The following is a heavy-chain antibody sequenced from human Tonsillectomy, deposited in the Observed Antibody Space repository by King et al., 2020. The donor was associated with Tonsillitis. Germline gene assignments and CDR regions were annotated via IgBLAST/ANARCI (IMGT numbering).Heavy chain of an antibody. V-gene: IGHV4-59*01. CDR3: ARDRDYYDLLTGYYWNGMDV. CDR1: GGSISGYY. D-gene: IGHD3-9*01. CDR2: IQYSGST. Sequence: QLQESGPGLVKPSETLSLTCTVSGGSISGYYWTWIRQPPGKGLEWIGYIQYSGSTDYNPSLQRRVTISLDMSKNQFSLKLSSVSAADTAVYYCARDRDYYDLLTGYYWNGMDVWGQGTTVTVSS. J-gene: IGHJ6*02.